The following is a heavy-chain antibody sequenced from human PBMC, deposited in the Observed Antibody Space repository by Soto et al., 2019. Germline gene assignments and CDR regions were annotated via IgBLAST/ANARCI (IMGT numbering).Heavy chain of an antibody. CDR1: GFTFSSYG. J-gene: IGHJ6*02. V-gene: IGHV3-33*01. CDR2: IWYDGSNK. Sequence: GGSLRLSCAASGFTFSSYGMHWVRQAPGKGLEWVAAIWYDGSNKYYADSVKGRFTISRDNSKNTLYLQMNSLRAEDTAVYYCARDQDITVTTWHDYYYGMDVWGQGTTVTV. CDR3: ARDQDITVTTWHDYYYGMDV. D-gene: IGHD4-4*01.